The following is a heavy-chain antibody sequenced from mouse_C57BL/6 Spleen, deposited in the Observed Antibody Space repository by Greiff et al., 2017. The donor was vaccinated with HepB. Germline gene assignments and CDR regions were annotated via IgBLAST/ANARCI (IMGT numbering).Heavy chain of an antibody. J-gene: IGHJ2*01. CDR2: INPSNGGT. CDR1: GYTFTSYW. D-gene: IGHD2-4*01. CDR3: ARGGIYYDYDGGDYYFDY. Sequence: QVQLKQPGTELVKPGASVKLSCKASGYTFTSYWMHWVKQRPGQGLEWIGNINPSNGGTNYNEKFKSKATLTVDKSSSTAYMQLSSLTSEDSAVYYCARGGIYYDYDGGDYYFDYWGQGTTLTVSS. V-gene: IGHV1-53*01.